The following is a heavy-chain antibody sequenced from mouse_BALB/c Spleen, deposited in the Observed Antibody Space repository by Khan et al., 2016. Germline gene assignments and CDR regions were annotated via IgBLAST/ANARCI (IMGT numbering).Heavy chain of an antibody. Sequence: VQLKESGPGLVKPSQSLSLTCTVTGYSITSDYAWNWIRQFPGNRLEWMGYISYSGSTSYNTSLKSRISITRDTSKNQFFLQLNSVTSEDTATFICARSNFGNHDSMVYWGPGSSLPISS. CDR1: GYSITSDYA. V-gene: IGHV3-2*02. CDR3: ARSNFGNHDSMVY. CDR2: ISYSGST. J-gene: IGHJ4*01. D-gene: IGHD1-1*01.